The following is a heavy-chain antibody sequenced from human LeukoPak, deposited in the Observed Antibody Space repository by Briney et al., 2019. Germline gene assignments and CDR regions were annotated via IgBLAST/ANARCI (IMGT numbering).Heavy chain of an antibody. Sequence: VGSLRLSCAASGFTFSSYAMGWGRQAPGKGLELVSLITGSGGSTFYAYSVKGRFTISRDNSKSTLYLQMNSLRAEDTAVYYCARDSRDIAWYFDFWGQGTLVTVSS. CDR2: ITGSGGST. CDR3: ARDSRDIAWYFDF. CDR1: GFTFSSYA. V-gene: IGHV3-23*01. J-gene: IGHJ4*02. D-gene: IGHD2-15*01.